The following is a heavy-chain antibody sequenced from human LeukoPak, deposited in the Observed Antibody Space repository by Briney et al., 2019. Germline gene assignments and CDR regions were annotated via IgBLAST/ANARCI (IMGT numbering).Heavy chain of an antibody. CDR1: GGSFSGYY. D-gene: IGHD2-21*02. CDR3: ARPMTYYYYGMDV. Sequence: PSETLSLTCAVYGGSFSGYYWSWIRQPPGKGLEWIGEINQSGSTNYNPSLKSRVTISVDTSKNQFSLKLSSVTAADTAVYYCARPMTYYYYGMDVWGQGTTVTVSS. V-gene: IGHV4-34*01. J-gene: IGHJ6*02. CDR2: INQSGST.